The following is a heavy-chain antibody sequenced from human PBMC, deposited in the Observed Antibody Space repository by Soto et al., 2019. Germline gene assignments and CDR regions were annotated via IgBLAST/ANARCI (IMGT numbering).Heavy chain of an antibody. CDR1: GGTFSSYA. J-gene: IGHJ3*02. CDR2: IIPICGTA. V-gene: IGHV1-69*05. D-gene: IGHD2-15*01. Sequence: SVKVSCKASGGTFSSYAISWVRQAPGQGLEWMGGIIPICGTANYAQKFQGRVTMTRDTSTSTAYMELSSLRSEDTAVYYCARVGVVVAAYDAFDIWGQGTMVTVSS. CDR3: ARVGVVVAAYDAFDI.